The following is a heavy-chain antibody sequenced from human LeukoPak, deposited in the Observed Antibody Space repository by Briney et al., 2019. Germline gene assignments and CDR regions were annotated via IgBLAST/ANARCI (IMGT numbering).Heavy chain of an antibody. D-gene: IGHD1-26*01. CDR2: INPSGGST. CDR3: ARDLRVGATGSIGYVDY. V-gene: IGHV1-46*01. J-gene: IGHJ4*02. Sequence: ASVTVSCKASGYTFTSYYMHWVRQAPGQGLEWMGIINPSGGSTSYAHKFQGRVTMTRDTSTSTVYMELSSLRSEDTAVYYCARDLRVGATGSIGYVDYWGQGTLVTVSS. CDR1: GYTFTSYY.